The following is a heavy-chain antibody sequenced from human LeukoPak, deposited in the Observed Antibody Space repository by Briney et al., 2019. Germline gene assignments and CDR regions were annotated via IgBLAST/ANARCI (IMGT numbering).Heavy chain of an antibody. CDR1: GDSISSYY. CDR2: IYTSGST. D-gene: IGHD3-22*01. CDR3: ARDAASYYYDSSVNNWFDP. J-gene: IGHJ5*02. Sequence: SETLSLTCTVSGDSISSYYWSWIRQPAEKGLEWIGRIYTSGSTNYNPSLKSRVTMSVDTSKNQFSLKLSSVTAADTAVYYCARDAASYYYDSSVNNWFDPWGQGTLVTVSS. V-gene: IGHV4-4*07.